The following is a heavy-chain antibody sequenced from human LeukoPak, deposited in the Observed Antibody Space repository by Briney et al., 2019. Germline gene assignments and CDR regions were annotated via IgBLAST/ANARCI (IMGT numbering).Heavy chain of an antibody. Sequence: SETLSLTCTVSGGSISSGGYYWSWIRQHPGKGLEWIGYIYYSGSTYYNPSLKSRVTISVDTSKNQFSLKLSSVTAADTAVYYCARLHKRLRFQIDPWGQGTLVTVSS. D-gene: IGHD5-12*01. CDR2: IYYSGST. CDR1: GGSISSGGYY. J-gene: IGHJ5*02. V-gene: IGHV4-39*01. CDR3: ARLHKRLRFQIDP.